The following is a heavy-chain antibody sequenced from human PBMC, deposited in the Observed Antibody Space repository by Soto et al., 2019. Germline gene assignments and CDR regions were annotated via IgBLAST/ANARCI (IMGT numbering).Heavy chain of an antibody. CDR2: IIPILGIA. D-gene: IGHD5-12*01. V-gene: IGHV1-69*02. CDR3: ASCKSGGYNTPLDY. CDR1: GGTFSSYT. Sequence: QVQLVQSGAEVKKPGSSVKVSCKASGGTFSSYTISWVRQAPGQGLEWMGRIIPILGIANYAQKFQGRVTITADKSTSTAYMELSSLRSEDTAVYYCASCKSGGYNTPLDYWGQGTLVTVSS. J-gene: IGHJ4*02.